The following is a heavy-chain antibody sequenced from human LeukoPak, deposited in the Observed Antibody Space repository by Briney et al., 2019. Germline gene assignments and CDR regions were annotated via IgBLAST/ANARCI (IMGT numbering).Heavy chain of an antibody. Sequence: GGSLRLSCAASGFTFSNYWMHWVRQDPGKGLEWVSAISGSGGSTYYADSVKGRFTISRDNSKNTLYLQMNSLRAEDTAVYYCAKKGSSGYYAQYFDYWGQGTLVTVSS. D-gene: IGHD3-22*01. CDR1: GFTFSNYW. CDR3: AKKGSSGYYAQYFDY. J-gene: IGHJ4*02. V-gene: IGHV3-23*01. CDR2: ISGSGGST.